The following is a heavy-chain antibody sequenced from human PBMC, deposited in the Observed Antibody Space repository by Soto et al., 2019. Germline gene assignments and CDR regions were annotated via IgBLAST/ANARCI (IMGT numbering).Heavy chain of an antibody. Sequence: QITLKESGPTLVKPTQTLTLTCTLSGISLSTNGVGVGWIRQPPGKALEWLALIYWDDDKRYSPSLDSRLTITKDTSKNQVVLTVTNMDPADTATYYCAHRRPGLYFDSWGQGTLVTVSS. CDR3: AHRRPGLYFDS. J-gene: IGHJ4*02. V-gene: IGHV2-5*02. CDR1: GISLSTNGVG. CDR2: IYWDDDK.